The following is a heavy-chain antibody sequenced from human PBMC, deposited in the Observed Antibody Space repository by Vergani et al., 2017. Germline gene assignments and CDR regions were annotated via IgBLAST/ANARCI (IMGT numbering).Heavy chain of an antibody. CDR1: GGSISSYY. Sequence: QVQLQESGPGLVKPSETLSLTCTVSGGSISSYYWNWIRQPPGKGLEWIGYIYYSGSTNYNPSLKSRVPISVDTCKNHFSLKLSSVTAADTAVYYCAREARITMVRESYYYYYYMDVWGKGTTVTVPS. V-gene: IGHV4-59*01. J-gene: IGHJ6*03. CDR2: IYYSGST. CDR3: AREARITMVRESYYYYYYMDV. D-gene: IGHD3-10*01.